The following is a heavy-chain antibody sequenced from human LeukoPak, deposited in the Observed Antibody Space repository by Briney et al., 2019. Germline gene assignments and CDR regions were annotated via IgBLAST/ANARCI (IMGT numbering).Heavy chain of an antibody. J-gene: IGHJ4*02. CDR2: ISGSGGST. CDR1: GFTFSSYA. CDR3: AKDYVSGDGYRDFDY. D-gene: IGHD5-24*01. V-gene: IGHV3-23*01. Sequence: PGGSLRLSCAASGFTFSSYAMSWVRQAPGKGLEWVSAISGSGGSTYYADSVKGRFTIPRDNSKNTMSMEMNSLRVEDTGVYFCAKDYVSGDGYRDFDYWGQGILVIVSS.